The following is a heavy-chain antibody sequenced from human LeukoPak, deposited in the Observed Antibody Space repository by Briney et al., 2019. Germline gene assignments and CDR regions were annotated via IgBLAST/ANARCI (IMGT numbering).Heavy chain of an antibody. V-gene: IGHV1-46*01. CDR3: ARGTHMGAVAGPGY. D-gene: IGHD6-19*01. CDR1: GYTFTSYN. Sequence: ASVKVSCKASGYTFTSYNIHWVRQAPGQGLEWMGIINPSDGSTRYEQKFQGRVTMIRDMSTSTVYMELRSLRSEDTAVYYCARGTHMGAVAGPGYWGQGTPVTVSS. CDR2: INPSDGST. J-gene: IGHJ4*02.